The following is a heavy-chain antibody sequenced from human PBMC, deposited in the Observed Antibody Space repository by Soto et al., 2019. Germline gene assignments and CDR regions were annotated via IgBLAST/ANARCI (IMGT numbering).Heavy chain of an antibody. Sequence: PSETLSLTCTVSGGSISSGGYYWSWIRQHPGKGLEWIGYIYYSGSTNYNPSLKSRVTISADTSKNQFSLKLSSVTAADTAVYYFARKEGASGFWGQGTLVTVSS. CDR3: ARKEGASGF. V-gene: IGHV4-61*08. CDR1: GGSISSGGYY. CDR2: IYYSGST. D-gene: IGHD1-26*01. J-gene: IGHJ4*02.